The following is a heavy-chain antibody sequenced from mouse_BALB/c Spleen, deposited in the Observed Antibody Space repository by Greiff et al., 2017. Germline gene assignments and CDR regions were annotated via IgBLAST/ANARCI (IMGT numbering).Heavy chain of an antibody. Sequence: VKLQQSGAELMKPGASVKISCKATGYTFSSYWIEWVKQRPGHGLEWIGEILPGSGSTNYNEKFKGKATFTADTSSNTAYMQLSSLTSEDSAVYYCARGGNYGAWFAYWGQGTLVTVSA. CDR2: ILPGSGST. CDR3: ARGGNYGAWFAY. D-gene: IGHD2-1*01. J-gene: IGHJ3*01. V-gene: IGHV1-9*01. CDR1: GYTFSSYW.